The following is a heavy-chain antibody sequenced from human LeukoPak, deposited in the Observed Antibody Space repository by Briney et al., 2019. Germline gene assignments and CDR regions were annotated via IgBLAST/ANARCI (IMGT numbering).Heavy chain of an antibody. CDR2: ISGSGGST. V-gene: IGHV3-23*01. Sequence: GGSLRLSCAASGFTFSSYAMSWVRQAPGKGLEWVSVISGSGGSTYYADSVKGRFTISRDNSKNTVSLQLNNLRIEDTALYYCAKTSLSDPSGHYYYMDVWGKGTTVTVSS. CDR3: AKTSLSDPSGHYYYMDV. CDR1: GFTFSSYA. D-gene: IGHD3-3*01. J-gene: IGHJ6*03.